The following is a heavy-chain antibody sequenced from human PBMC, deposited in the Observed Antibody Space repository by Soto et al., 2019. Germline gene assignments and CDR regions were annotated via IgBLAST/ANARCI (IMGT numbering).Heavy chain of an antibody. D-gene: IGHD3-10*01. J-gene: IGHJ4*02. V-gene: IGHV2-5*02. CDR3: AHSFYYGSGSLDY. Sequence: QITLKESGPTLVKPTQTLTLTCTFSGFSLSTSGVGVGWIRQPPGKALECLALIYWDDDKRYSSSLKSRLNITSYTCRHQVVLIMIHMDPVKTATYYSAHSFYYGSGSLDYWGQGTLVTVSS. CDR1: GFSLSTSGVG. CDR2: IYWDDDK.